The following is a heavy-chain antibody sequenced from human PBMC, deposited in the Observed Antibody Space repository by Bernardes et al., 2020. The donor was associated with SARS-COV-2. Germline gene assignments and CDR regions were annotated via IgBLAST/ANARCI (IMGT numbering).Heavy chain of an antibody. CDR3: ARTGTVFDY. D-gene: IGHD1-7*01. CDR2: IYYSGST. Sequence: SETLSLTCTVSGGSMSSYYWSWIRQPPGKELEWIAYIYYSGSTNYNPSLKSRVTISVDTSKNQFSLKLSSVTAADTAVYYCARTGTVFDYWGQGTLVTVSS. J-gene: IGHJ4*02. V-gene: IGHV4-59*01. CDR1: GGSMSSYY.